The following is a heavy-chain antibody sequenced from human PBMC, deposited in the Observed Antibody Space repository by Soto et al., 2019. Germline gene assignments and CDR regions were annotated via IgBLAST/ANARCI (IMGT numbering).Heavy chain of an antibody. Sequence: QVQLQESGSGLVKPSQTLSLTCAVSGGSITSGGYSWSWIRQPPGKGLEWIGSIYHRGSTYYNPSLKSRVTTSQDWSKNQFSLKVNSVTAADTAVYYCARVAGDGWYDAWGQGTLVTVSS. CDR3: ARVAGDGWYDA. V-gene: IGHV4-30-2*01. CDR1: GGSITSGGYS. J-gene: IGHJ5*02. CDR2: IYHRGST.